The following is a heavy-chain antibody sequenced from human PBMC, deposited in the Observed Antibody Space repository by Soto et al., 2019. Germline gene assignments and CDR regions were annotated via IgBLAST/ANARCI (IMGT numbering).Heavy chain of an antibody. CDR1: GFTFSSYG. Sequence: QVQLVESGGGVVQPGRSLRLSCAASGFTFSSYGMHWVRQAPGKWLEWVAVISYDGSNKYYADSVKGRFTISRDNSKNTLYLPMNSLRAEDTAVYYCAKVLRGCSGWYRGAFDIWGQGPMVTVSS. J-gene: IGHJ3*02. CDR3: AKVLRGCSGWYRGAFDI. D-gene: IGHD6-19*01. CDR2: ISYDGSNK. V-gene: IGHV3-30*18.